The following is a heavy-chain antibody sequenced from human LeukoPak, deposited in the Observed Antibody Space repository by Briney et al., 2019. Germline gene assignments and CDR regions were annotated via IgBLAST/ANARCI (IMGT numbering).Heavy chain of an antibody. Sequence: GASVKVSCKASGYTFTGYYMHWVRQAPGQGLEWMGWINPNSGGTNYAQKFQGRVTMTRDTSISTAYMELSRLRSDDTAVYYCARVPRGYRNWFDPWGQGTLVTVSS. CDR1: GYTFTGYY. CDR3: ARVPRGYRNWFDP. V-gene: IGHV1-2*02. CDR2: INPNSGGT. J-gene: IGHJ5*01. D-gene: IGHD6-13*01.